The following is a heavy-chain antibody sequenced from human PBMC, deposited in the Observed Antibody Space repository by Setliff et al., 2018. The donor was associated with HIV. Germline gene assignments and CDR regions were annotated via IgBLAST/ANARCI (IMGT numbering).Heavy chain of an antibody. CDR3: ATDVDTATVFWGSHYLDY. Sequence: GESPKISCAASGFTFSTYNMNWVRQAPGKGLEWVSYISSSSDSIYYADSVRGRFTVSRDNAKNSLYLQMNILRAEDTAVYYCATDVDTATVFWGSHYLDYWGQGTLVTVSS. V-gene: IGHV3-48*04. D-gene: IGHD5-18*01. J-gene: IGHJ4*02. CDR1: GFTFSTYN. CDR2: ISSSSDSI.